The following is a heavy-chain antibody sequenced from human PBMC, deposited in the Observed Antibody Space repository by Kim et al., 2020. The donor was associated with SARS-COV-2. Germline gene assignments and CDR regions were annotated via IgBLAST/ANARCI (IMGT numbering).Heavy chain of an antibody. V-gene: IGHV3-23*01. Sequence: DSVKGRFTISRDNSKNTLYLQMNSLRAEDTAVYYCAKQGRGDYGDDAFDIWGQGTMVTVSS. CDR3: AKQGRGDYGDDAFDI. D-gene: IGHD4-17*01. J-gene: IGHJ3*02.